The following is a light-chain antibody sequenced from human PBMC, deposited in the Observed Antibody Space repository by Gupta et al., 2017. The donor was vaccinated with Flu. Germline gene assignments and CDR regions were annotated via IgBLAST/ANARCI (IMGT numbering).Light chain of an antibody. V-gene: IGLV3-25*03. CDR3: KAEASSETYVV. Sequence: SYELTHPPSLSVSPGQTARITCSGDALPKQFAYWYQQKPGQAPVLVISKDIKRPSGIPERFSGSNSGNTATLTISGVQAEDEADYYWKAEASSETYVVFGGGTKLTVL. J-gene: IGLJ2*01. CDR2: KDI. CDR1: ALPKQF.